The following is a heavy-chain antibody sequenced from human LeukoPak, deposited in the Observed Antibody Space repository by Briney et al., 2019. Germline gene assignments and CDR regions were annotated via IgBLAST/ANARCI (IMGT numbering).Heavy chain of an antibody. CDR3: ARDGSGSYSSPNFDY. J-gene: IGHJ4*02. D-gene: IGHD3-10*01. CDR1: GYTFTNYP. V-gene: IGHV7-4-1*02. CDR2: INTNTGNP. Sequence: ASVKVSCKASGYTFTNYPMNWVRQAPGQGLEWMGWINTNTGNPTYAQGFTGRFVFSLDTSVSTAYLQISSLKAEDTAVYYCARDGSGSYSSPNFDYWGQGTLVTVSS.